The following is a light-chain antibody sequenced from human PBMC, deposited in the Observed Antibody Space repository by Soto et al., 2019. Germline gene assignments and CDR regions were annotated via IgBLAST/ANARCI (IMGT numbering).Light chain of an antibody. CDR1: QTISTS. CDR2: TAS. V-gene: IGKV1-39*01. CDR3: QQNFSSPLT. J-gene: IGKJ4*01. Sequence: DIQMTQSPSSLSASVGDRVTLTCRASQTISTSLNWYQQKAGKAPHLLIYTASSLHSGVPSRFSGSGSGTEFTLTISSLQPEDFATYYCQQNFSSPLTFGGWTKVEIK.